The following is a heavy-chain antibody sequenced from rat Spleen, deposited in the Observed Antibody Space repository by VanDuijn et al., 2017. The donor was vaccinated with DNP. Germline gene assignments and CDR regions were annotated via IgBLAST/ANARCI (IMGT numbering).Heavy chain of an antibody. CDR2: ISYNGGTP. CDR1: GFTFSDYY. Sequence: EVQLVESGGGLVQPGRSLKLSCAVSGFTFSDYYMAWVRQAPAKGLEWVATISYNGGTPYYRDSVKGRFTISRDNAQSTLYLQMDSLRSEDTATYYCARRYYGYNYFDYWGQGVMVTVSS. D-gene: IGHD1-9*01. CDR3: ARRYYGYNYFDY. J-gene: IGHJ2*01. V-gene: IGHV5-7*01.